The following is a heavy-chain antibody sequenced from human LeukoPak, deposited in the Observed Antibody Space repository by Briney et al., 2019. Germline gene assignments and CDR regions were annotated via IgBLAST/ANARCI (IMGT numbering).Heavy chain of an antibody. CDR2: MNPNSGNT. D-gene: IGHD5-24*01. CDR3: ARRVVEMATIDAFDI. Sequence: ASVKVSCKASGYTFTSYDINWVRQATGQGPEWMGWMNPNSGNTGYAQKFQGRVTMTRNTSISTAYMELSSLRSEDTAVYYCARRVVEMATIDAFDIWGQGTMVTVSS. V-gene: IGHV1-8*01. J-gene: IGHJ3*02. CDR1: GYTFTSYD.